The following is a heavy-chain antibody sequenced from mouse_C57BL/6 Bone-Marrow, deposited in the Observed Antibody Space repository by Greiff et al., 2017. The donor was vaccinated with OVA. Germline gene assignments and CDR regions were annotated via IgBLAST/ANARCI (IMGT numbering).Heavy chain of an antibody. D-gene: IGHD2-12*01. CDR2: IYPGGGNT. J-gene: IGHJ2*01. CDR1: GYSFTSYY. CDR3: TVENYNYSL. Sequence: VQLVESGPELVKPGASVKISCKASGYSFTSYYINWVKQRPGQGLEWIGWIYPGGGNTKYHEKFKGKATLTSYTASSTAYMQLSSLTSEDSAVYYCTVENYNYSLWGQGTTLTVSS. V-gene: IGHV1-66*01.